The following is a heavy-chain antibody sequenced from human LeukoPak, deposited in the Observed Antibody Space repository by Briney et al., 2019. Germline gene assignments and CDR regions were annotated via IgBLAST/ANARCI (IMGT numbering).Heavy chain of an antibody. J-gene: IGHJ4*02. CDR3: ARYRYYFDY. Sequence: PSQTLSLTCTVSGGSISSGGYYWSWIRQPAGKGLEWIGRIYTSGSTNYNPSLKSRVTISVDTSKNQFSLKLSSVTAADTAVYYCARYRYYFDYWGQGTLVTVSS. CDR1: GGSISSGGYY. CDR2: IYTSGST. V-gene: IGHV4-61*02. D-gene: IGHD4-17*01.